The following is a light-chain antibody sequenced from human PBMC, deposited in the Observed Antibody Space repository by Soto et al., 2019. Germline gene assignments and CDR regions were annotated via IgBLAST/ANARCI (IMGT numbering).Light chain of an antibody. CDR1: SSNIGAGYD. J-gene: IGLJ2*01. CDR3: QSYDSSLSGHVV. Sequence: QAVVTQPPSVSGAPGQRVTISCTGSSSNIGAGYDVNWYHQLPGTAPKLLIYDNSNRPSGVPDRFSGSKFGTSASLAITGLQAEDEADYYCQSYDSSLSGHVVFGGGTKLTVL. V-gene: IGLV1-40*01. CDR2: DNS.